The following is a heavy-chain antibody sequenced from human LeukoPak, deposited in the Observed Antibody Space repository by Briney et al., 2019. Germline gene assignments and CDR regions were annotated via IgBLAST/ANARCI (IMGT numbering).Heavy chain of an antibody. CDR1: GFTFSSYE. Sequence: PGGSLRLSCAASGFTFSSYEMNWVRQAPGKGLEWVSYISSSGSTIYYADSVKGRFTISRDNAKNSLYLQMNSLRAEDTAVYYCVRGGPVLLWFGERIYYWGRGTLVTVSS. CDR3: VRGGPVLLWFGERIYY. V-gene: IGHV3-48*03. D-gene: IGHD3-10*01. CDR2: ISSSGSTI. J-gene: IGHJ4*02.